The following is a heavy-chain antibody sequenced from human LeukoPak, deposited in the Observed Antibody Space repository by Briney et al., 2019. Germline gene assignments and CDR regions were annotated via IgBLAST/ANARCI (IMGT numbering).Heavy chain of an antibody. CDR3: ARSYDYASALFDY. CDR1: GGTFSSYA. D-gene: IGHD3-16*01. J-gene: IGHJ4*02. CDR2: ISAYNGNT. V-gene: IGHV1-18*01. Sequence: GASVKVSCKASGGTFSSYAISWVRQAPGQGLEWMGWISAYNGNTNYAQKLQGRVTMTTDTSTSTAYMELRSLRSDDTAVYYCARSYDYASALFDYWGQGTLVTVSS.